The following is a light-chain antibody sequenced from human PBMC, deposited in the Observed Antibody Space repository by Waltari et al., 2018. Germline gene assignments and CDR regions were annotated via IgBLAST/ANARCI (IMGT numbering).Light chain of an antibody. CDR2: WAS. J-gene: IGKJ1*01. CDR3: QQYYTTPWT. Sequence: DIVMTQSPDSLVVSLGERATITCKASEMILYGSNNKNDSAWYQQKPGQSPKLLICWASTRESGVPDRFSGSGLARDLTLTISSLQAGDVAVYYFQQYYTTPWTFGQVTKVEVK. V-gene: IGKV4-1*01. CDR1: EMILYGSNNKND.